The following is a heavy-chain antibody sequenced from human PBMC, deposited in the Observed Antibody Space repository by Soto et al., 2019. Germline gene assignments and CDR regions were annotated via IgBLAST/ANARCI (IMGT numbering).Heavy chain of an antibody. Sequence: GGSLRLSCAASGFTFSSYSMNWVRQAPGKGLEWVSSISSSSSYIYYADSVKGRFTISRDNAKNSLYLQMNSLRAEDTAVYYCARDDDFWSGYYTSYFDYWGQRTLVPVSS. CDR3: ARDDDFWSGYYTSYFDY. J-gene: IGHJ4*02. D-gene: IGHD3-3*01. V-gene: IGHV3-21*01. CDR1: GFTFSSYS. CDR2: ISSSSSYI.